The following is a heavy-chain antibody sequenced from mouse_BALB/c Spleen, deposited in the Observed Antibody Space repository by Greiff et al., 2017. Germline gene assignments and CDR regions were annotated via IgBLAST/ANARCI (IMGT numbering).Heavy chain of an antibody. CDR2: ISSGGSYT. D-gene: IGHD2-12*01. Sequence: EVKLMESGGGLVKPGGSLKLSCAASGFTFSSYAMSWVRQSPEKRLEWVAEISSGGSYTYYPDTVTGRFTISRDNAKNTLYLEMSSLRSEDTAMYYCAPYDAWFAYWGQGTLVTVSA. V-gene: IGHV5-9-4*01. CDR3: APYDAWFAY. CDR1: GFTFSSYA. J-gene: IGHJ3*01.